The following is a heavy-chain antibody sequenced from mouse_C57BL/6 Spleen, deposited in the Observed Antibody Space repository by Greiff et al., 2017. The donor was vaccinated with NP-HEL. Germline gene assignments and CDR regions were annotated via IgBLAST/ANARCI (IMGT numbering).Heavy chain of an antibody. V-gene: IGHV5-4*01. Sequence: EVQGVESGGGLVKPGGSLKLSCAASGFTFSSYAMSWVRQTPEKRLEWVATISDGGSYTYYPDNVKGRFTISRDNAKNNLYLQMSHLKSEDTAMYYCARDGLTGHFDYWGQGTTLTVSS. CDR1: GFTFSSYA. CDR2: ISDGGSYT. D-gene: IGHD4-1*01. CDR3: ARDGLTGHFDY. J-gene: IGHJ2*01.